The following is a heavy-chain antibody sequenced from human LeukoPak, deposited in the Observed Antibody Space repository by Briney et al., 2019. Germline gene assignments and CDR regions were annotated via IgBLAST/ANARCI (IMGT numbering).Heavy chain of an antibody. Sequence: SETLSLTCTVSGGSISSYYWSWIRRPPGKALEWIGYMYPSGSTNYNPSLKSRVTISVDKSKNQFSLKLSSVTAADTAVYYCARDPKGDYGDYNWFDPWGQGTLVTVSS. J-gene: IGHJ5*02. D-gene: IGHD4-17*01. V-gene: IGHV4-59*12. CDR2: MYPSGST. CDR1: GGSISSYY. CDR3: ARDPKGDYGDYNWFDP.